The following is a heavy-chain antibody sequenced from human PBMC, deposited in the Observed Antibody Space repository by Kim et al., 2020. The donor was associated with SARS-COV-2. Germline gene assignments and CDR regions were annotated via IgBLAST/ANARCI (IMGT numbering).Heavy chain of an antibody. J-gene: IGHJ5*02. Sequence: SLKSRVTISVDTSKNQFSLKLSSVTAADTAVYYCARESISETTVTNWFDPWGQGTLVTVSS. CDR3: ARESISETTVTNWFDP. D-gene: IGHD4-17*01. V-gene: IGHV4-31*02.